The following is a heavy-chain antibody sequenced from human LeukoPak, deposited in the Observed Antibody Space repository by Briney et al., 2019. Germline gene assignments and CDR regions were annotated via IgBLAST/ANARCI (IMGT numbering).Heavy chain of an antibody. J-gene: IGHJ4*02. CDR1: GFTVSSNY. V-gene: IGHV3-53*01. CDR2: IYSGGST. CDR3: ARDSGSYLGFDY. D-gene: IGHD1-26*01. Sequence: GGSLRLSCAASGFTVSSNYMSWVRQAPGKGLEWVSVIYSGGSTYYADSVKGRFTISRDNSKNTLYLQMNSLRAEDTAVYYCARDSGSYLGFDYWGQGTLVTVSS.